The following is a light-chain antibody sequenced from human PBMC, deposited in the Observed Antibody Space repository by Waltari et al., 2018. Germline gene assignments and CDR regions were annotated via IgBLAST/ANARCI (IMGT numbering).Light chain of an antibody. CDR2: AAS. Sequence: DIQMTQSPSSLSASVGYRVTITCRASQSISSYLNWYQQKPGKAPKLLIYAASSLQSGVPSRFSGSGSGTDFTLTISSLQPEDFATYYCQQSYSTPPGLTFGGGTKVEIK. CDR3: QQSYSTPPGLT. J-gene: IGKJ4*01. V-gene: IGKV1-39*01. CDR1: QSISSY.